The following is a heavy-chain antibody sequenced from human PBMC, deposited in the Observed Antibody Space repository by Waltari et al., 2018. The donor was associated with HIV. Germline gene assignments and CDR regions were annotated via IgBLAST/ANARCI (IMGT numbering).Heavy chain of an antibody. CDR3: ARDLTHAFDI. Sequence: QVQLVESGGGLVKPGGSLSLSCAAPGFTFSDYYMSWIRQAPGKGLEWVSYISSSSSYTNYADSVKGRFTISRDNAKNSLYLQMNSLRAEDTAVYYCARDLTHAFDIWGQGTMVTVSS. J-gene: IGHJ3*02. CDR1: GFTFSDYY. CDR2: ISSSSSYT. V-gene: IGHV3-11*05.